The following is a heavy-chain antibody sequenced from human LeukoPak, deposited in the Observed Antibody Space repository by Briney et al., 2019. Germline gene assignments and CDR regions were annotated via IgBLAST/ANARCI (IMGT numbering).Heavy chain of an antibody. CDR2: INTNTGNP. V-gene: IGHV7-4-1*02. CDR1: GYTLTSYA. D-gene: IGHD3-22*01. CDR3: ARELPHYYDSSGYPLDY. Sequence: ASVKVSCKASGYTLTSYAMNWVRQAPGQGLEWMGWINTNTGNPTYAQGFTGRFVFSLDTSVSTAYLQISSLKAEDTAVYYCARELPHYYDSSGYPLDYWGQGTLVTVSS. J-gene: IGHJ4*02.